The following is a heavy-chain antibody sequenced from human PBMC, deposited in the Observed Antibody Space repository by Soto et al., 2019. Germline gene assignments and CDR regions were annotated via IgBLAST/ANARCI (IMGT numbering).Heavy chain of an antibody. CDR3: AREGSSSWSGDYGMDV. J-gene: IGHJ6*02. V-gene: IGHV4-61*08. CDR2: IYWSGST. Sequence: SATLSLTCAVSGGSISSGGYSWSWIRQPPGKGLEWIGYIYWSGSTNYNPSLKSRVTMSVDTSNNQFSLNLNSVTAADTAVYYCAREGSSSWSGDYGMDVWGQGTTVTVSS. D-gene: IGHD6-13*01. CDR1: GGSISSGGYS.